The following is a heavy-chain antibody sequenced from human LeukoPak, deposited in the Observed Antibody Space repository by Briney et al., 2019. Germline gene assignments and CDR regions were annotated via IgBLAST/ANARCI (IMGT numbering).Heavy chain of an antibody. CDR2: ISDSGGTT. V-gene: IGHV3-23*01. Sequence: GGSLRLSCAASGFTFGTYAMSWVRQPPGKGLEWVSIISDSGGTTYYADSVKGRFTISRDNSKNTLYLQMNSLRVEDTAVYYCAKDRGGAAGLDYWGQGTLVTVSS. J-gene: IGHJ4*02. CDR3: AKDRGGAAGLDY. CDR1: GFTFGTYA. D-gene: IGHD3-10*01.